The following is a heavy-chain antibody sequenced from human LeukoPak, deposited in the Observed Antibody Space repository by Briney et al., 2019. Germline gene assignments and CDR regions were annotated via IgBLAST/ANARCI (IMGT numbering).Heavy chain of an antibody. CDR3: AKDWGRVGATKTPFDY. CDR1: GYTFTSYY. J-gene: IGHJ4*02. CDR2: INPRGGST. V-gene: IGHV1-46*01. D-gene: IGHD1-26*01. Sequence: ASVNVSCKASGYTFTSYYMHWVRQAPGQGLEWMGRINPRGGSTIHAQKFQGRVTMTRDTSTSTVYMELSSLRSEDTAVYYCAKDWGRVGATKTPFDYWGQGTLVTVSS.